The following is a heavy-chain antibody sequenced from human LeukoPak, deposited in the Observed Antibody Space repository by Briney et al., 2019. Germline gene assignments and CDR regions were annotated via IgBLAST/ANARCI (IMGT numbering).Heavy chain of an antibody. CDR2: ISSGGRTI. CDR1: GFTFSSYA. D-gene: IGHD2-15*01. J-gene: IGHJ3*02. Sequence: TGGSLRLSCAASGFTFSSYAMSWIRQAPGKGLEWVSYISSGGRTIYYADSVKGRFTMSRDNAKNSLYLQMNSLRAEDTAVYYCARPVVAATTPDTFDIWGQGTMVTVSS. CDR3: ARPVVAATTPDTFDI. V-gene: IGHV3-11*04.